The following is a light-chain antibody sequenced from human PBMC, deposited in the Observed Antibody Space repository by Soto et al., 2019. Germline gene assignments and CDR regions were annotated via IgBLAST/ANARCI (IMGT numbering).Light chain of an antibody. J-gene: IGKJ2*01. V-gene: IGKV3-20*01. CDR2: GAS. CDR3: QQYDNLYT. CDR1: QSVTSSY. Sequence: EIVLTQSPGTLSLSPGERATLSCRASQSVTSSYLAWYQQKPGQAPRLLIYGASSRATGIPDRFSGSGSGTDFTLTISRLEPEDLAVYYCQQYDNLYTFGQGTKLEIK.